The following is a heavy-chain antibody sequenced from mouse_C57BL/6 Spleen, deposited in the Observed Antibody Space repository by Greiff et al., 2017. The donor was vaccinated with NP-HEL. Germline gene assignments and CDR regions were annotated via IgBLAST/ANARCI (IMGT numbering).Heavy chain of an antibody. CDR2: ISNGGGST. D-gene: IGHD1-1*01. CDR3: AKGGHYYGSSPGY. J-gene: IGHJ2*01. V-gene: IGHV5-12*01. CDR1: GFTFSDYY. Sequence: EVKLMESGGGLVQPGGSLKLSCAASGFTFSDYYMYWVRQTPEKRLEWVAYISNGGGSTYYPDTVKGRFTISRDNAKNTLYLQMSRLKSEDTAMYYCAKGGHYYGSSPGYWGQGTTLTVSS.